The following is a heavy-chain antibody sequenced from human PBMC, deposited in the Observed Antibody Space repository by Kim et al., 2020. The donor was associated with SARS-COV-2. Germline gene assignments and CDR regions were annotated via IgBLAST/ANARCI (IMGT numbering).Heavy chain of an antibody. Sequence: GGSLRLSCAASGFTFSGYAMSWVRQAPGKGLEWVSAISCSGGSTYYADSVKGRFTISRDNSKNPLYLQMNSLRAEDTAVYYCAKALYSSGWYNYGMDVWGKRTTVTVCS. CDR1: GFTFSGYA. V-gene: IGHV3-23*01. D-gene: IGHD6-25*01. CDR2: ISCSGGST. CDR3: AKALYSSGWYNYGMDV. J-gene: IGHJ6*04.